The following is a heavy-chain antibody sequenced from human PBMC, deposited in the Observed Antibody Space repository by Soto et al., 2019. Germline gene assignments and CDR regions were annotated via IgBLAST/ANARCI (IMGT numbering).Heavy chain of an antibody. V-gene: IGHV1-3*01. CDR2: INAGNGNT. CDR1: GYTFTSYA. Sequence: ASVKVSCKASGYTFTSYAMHWVRQAPGQRLEWMGWINAGNGNTKYSQKFQGRVTITRDTSASTAYMGLSSLRSEDTAVYYCARGMYYYDSSGYYYVNCHYFDYWGQGTLVTVSS. D-gene: IGHD3-22*01. CDR3: ARGMYYYDSSGYYYVNCHYFDY. J-gene: IGHJ4*02.